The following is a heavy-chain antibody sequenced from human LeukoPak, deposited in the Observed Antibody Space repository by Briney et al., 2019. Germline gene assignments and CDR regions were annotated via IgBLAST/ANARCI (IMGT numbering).Heavy chain of an antibody. CDR2: ISSSSSYI. CDR1: GFTFSSYS. Sequence: GGSLRLSCAASGFTFSSYSMNWVRKAPGRGLEWVSSISSSSSYIYYADSVKGRFTISRDNAKNSLYLQMNSLRAEDTAVYYCARVPLGELTGGGLDYWGQGTLITVSS. V-gene: IGHV3-21*01. J-gene: IGHJ4*02. CDR3: ARVPLGELTGGGLDY. D-gene: IGHD7-27*01.